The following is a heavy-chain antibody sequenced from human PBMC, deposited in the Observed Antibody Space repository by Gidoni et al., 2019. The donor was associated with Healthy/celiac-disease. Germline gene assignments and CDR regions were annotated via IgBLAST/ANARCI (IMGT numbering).Heavy chain of an antibody. V-gene: IGHV3-72*01. D-gene: IGHD5-12*01. CDR2: TRNKANSYTT. CDR1: GFTFSDHY. Sequence: EVQLVESGGGLVQPGGSLRLSCAASGFTFSDHYMDWVRQAPGKGLEWVGRTRNKANSYTTEYAASVKGRFTISRDDSKNSLYLQMNSLKTEDTAVHYCAREMATTNYYYGMDVWGQGTTVTVSS. J-gene: IGHJ6*02. CDR3: AREMATTNYYYGMDV.